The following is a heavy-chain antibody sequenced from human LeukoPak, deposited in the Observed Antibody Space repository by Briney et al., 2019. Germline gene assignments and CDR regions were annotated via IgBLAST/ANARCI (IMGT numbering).Heavy chain of an antibody. Sequence: GGSLRLSCAASGFTFRSYPMTWVRQPPGKGLEWVSSIGGRRTYTYCADSVKGRFTISRDNAKNPLDLQMNNLGAEDTAVYYCARGDDYGDRNYLDSWGQGTLVTVSS. CDR2: IGGRRTYT. V-gene: IGHV3-21*06. D-gene: IGHD4-17*01. J-gene: IGHJ4*02. CDR3: ARGDDYGDRNYLDS. CDR1: GFTFRSYP.